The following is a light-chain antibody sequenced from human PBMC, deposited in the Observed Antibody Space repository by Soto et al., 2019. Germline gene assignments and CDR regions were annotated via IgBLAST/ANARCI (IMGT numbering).Light chain of an antibody. Sequence: DLPMINSASGRSASVGDLVTINCRASQAISNYLNWYQQRPGEAPNLLIFGAKTLQSGVPSRFSGSGYGTDFTLTISTLQPEDVGIYYCQQCHAPPLSFCQGTRLEIK. J-gene: IGKJ5*01. CDR1: QAISNY. CDR3: QQCHAPPLS. CDR2: GAK. V-gene: IGKV1-39*01.